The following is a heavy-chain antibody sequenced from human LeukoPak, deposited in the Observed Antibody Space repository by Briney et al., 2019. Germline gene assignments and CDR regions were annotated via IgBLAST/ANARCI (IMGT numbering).Heavy chain of an antibody. Sequence: GESLKISCKGSGYSFTSYCIGWVRQMPGKGLEWMGIIYPGDSDTRFSTSFQGQVPISGDKSISTAYLQWSSLKASDTAMYYCARLTHYYDSSGSWDAFDIWGQGTMVTVSS. CDR2: IYPGDSDT. V-gene: IGHV5-51*01. D-gene: IGHD3-22*01. CDR1: GYSFTSYC. J-gene: IGHJ3*02. CDR3: ARLTHYYDSSGSWDAFDI.